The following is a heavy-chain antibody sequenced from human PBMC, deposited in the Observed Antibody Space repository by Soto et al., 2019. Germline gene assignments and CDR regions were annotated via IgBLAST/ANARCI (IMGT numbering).Heavy chain of an antibody. D-gene: IGHD3-3*01. CDR2: IRSKGTGGTT. CDR3: SGDRSGYYYDGLAY. CDR1: GFSFGDYA. J-gene: IGHJ4*02. Sequence: PGGSLRLSCKTSGFSFGDYAMNWVRQAPGKGLEWVGFIRSKGTGGTTDYAASVRGRLTISRDDSESVVYLQMNSLKTEDTALYYCSGDRSGYYYDGLAYWGQGILVTVSS. V-gene: IGHV3-49*04.